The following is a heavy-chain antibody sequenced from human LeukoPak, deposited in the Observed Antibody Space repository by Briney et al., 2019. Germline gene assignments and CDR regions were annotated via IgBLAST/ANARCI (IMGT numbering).Heavy chain of an antibody. V-gene: IGHV3-74*01. CDR3: VSFYETY. Sequence: GGSLRLSCAASGNYWMHWVRQAPGKGLVWVSHINSDGSWTSYVDSVKGRFTISKDNAKNTVYLQMNSLRAEDTAVYYCVSFYETYWGRGTLVTVSS. J-gene: IGHJ4*02. CDR2: INSDGSWT. D-gene: IGHD2/OR15-2a*01. CDR1: GNYW.